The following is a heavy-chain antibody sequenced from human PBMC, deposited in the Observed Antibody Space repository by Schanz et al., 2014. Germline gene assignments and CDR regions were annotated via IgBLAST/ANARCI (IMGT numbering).Heavy chain of an antibody. CDR1: GFTFSIHY. CDR3: AKDPYGSGNHYTY. Sequence: EVQLVESGGGLVQPGGSLRLTCAASGFTFSIHYMSWVRQAPGKGLEWVSAISASGGSTYYADSVKGRFTISRDNSKNTLYVQLNSLRAEDTAVYYCAKDPYGSGNHYTYWGRGALVTVSS. J-gene: IGHJ4*02. CDR2: ISASGGST. D-gene: IGHD3-10*01. V-gene: IGHV3-23*04.